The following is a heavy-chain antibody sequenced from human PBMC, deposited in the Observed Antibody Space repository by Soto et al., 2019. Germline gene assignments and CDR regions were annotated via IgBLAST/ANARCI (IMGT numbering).Heavy chain of an antibody. CDR2: INHSGST. CDR1: Y. Sequence: YWSWIRQPPGKGLEWIGEINHSGSTNYNPSLKSRVTISVDTSKNQFSLKLSSVTAADTAVYYCARLRSRIWFGELSHPFDYWGQGTLV. CDR3: ARLRSRIWFGELSHPFDY. D-gene: IGHD3-10*01. V-gene: IGHV4-34*01. J-gene: IGHJ4*02.